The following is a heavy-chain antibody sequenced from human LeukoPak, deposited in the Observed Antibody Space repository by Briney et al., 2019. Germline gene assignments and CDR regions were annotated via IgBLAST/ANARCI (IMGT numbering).Heavy chain of an antibody. J-gene: IGHJ6*03. V-gene: IGHV3-23*01. CDR1: GFTFSSYA. D-gene: IGHD6-13*01. Sequence: PGGSLSLTCAASGFTFSSYAMSWVRQPPGKGLEWVSAINCSGCSTYYADSVRGRFTISRDNPKNTLYLQMNSLRAEDTAVYYCAKDGTAAGTYWYYYYYYMDVWGKGTTVTVSS. CDR2: INCSGCST. CDR3: AKDGTAAGTYWYYYYYYMDV.